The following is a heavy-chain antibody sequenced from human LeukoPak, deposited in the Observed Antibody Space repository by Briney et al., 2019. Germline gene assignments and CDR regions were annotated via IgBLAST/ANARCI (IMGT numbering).Heavy chain of an antibody. V-gene: IGHV3-23*01. CDR1: GFTFSSYA. D-gene: IGHD3-22*01. J-gene: IGHJ4*02. Sequence: GGSLRLSCAASGFTFSSYAMSWVRQAPRKGRYWVSAISASGGNTYYADSMKGRFTISRDNSKRTLYLQMNSLRAGDTALYYCAKVLDSSGYYYYFHYWGQGTLVTVSS. CDR3: AKVLDSSGYYYYFHY. CDR2: ISASGGNT.